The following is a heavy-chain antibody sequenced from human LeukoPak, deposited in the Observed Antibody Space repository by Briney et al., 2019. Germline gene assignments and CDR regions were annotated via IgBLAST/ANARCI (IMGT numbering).Heavy chain of an antibody. J-gene: IGHJ4*02. CDR3: AREGSSWYYFDY. V-gene: IGHV3-30*03. Sequence: PGGSLRLSCAASGFTFSSYGMHWVRQAPGKGLEWVAVISYDGSNKYYADSVKGRFTISRDNSKNTLYLQMNSLRAEDTAVYYCAREGSSWYYFDYWGQGTLVTVSS. D-gene: IGHD6-13*01. CDR2: ISYDGSNK. CDR1: GFTFSSYG.